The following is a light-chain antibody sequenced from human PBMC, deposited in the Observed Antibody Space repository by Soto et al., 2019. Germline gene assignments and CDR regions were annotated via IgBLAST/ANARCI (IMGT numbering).Light chain of an antibody. CDR3: QQYDNLLTWT. CDR2: DAS. Sequence: DIQMTQSPSSLSAIVGDRVTITCQASQDISNNLNWYQQKPGKAPKLLIYDASNLERGVPSRFSGSGSGTDFTFTISSLQPEDIATYYCQQYDNLLTWTFGQGTKVDIK. J-gene: IGKJ1*01. V-gene: IGKV1-33*01. CDR1: QDISNN.